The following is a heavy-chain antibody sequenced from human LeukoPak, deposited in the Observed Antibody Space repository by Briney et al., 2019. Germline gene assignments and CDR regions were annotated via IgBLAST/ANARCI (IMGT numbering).Heavy chain of an antibody. V-gene: IGHV1-18*01. CDR3: AREYSSSSGLSY. D-gene: IGHD6-6*01. CDR2: ISTYIGHT. J-gene: IGHJ4*02. Sequence: ASVKVSCKASGYTFTSYDVSWVRQVPGQGLEWVGWISTYIGHTNYAQNLQGRVTMITDTSTSTAYMELRSLRSDDTAIYYCAREYSSSSGLSYWGQGTLVTVSS. CDR1: GYTFTSYD.